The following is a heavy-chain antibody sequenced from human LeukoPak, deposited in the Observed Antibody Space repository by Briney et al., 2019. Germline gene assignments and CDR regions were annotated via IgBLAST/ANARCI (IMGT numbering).Heavy chain of an antibody. CDR1: GYTFTGYY. CDR2: INPNSGGT. Sequence: ASVKVSCKASGYTFTGYYMHWVRQAPGQGLEWMGWINPNSGGTNYAQKFQGWVTMTRDTSNSTAYMELSRLRSDDTAVYYRARAGGSGWYIDYWGQGTLVTVSS. CDR3: ARAGGSGWYIDY. V-gene: IGHV1-2*04. D-gene: IGHD6-19*01. J-gene: IGHJ4*02.